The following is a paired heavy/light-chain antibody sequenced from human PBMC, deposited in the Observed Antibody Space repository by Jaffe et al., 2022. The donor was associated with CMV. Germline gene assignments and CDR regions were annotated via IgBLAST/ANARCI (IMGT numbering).Light chain of an antibody. CDR1: QSVLYSSNNKNY. J-gene: IGKJ1*01. CDR2: WAS. CDR3: QQYYTTPPWT. Sequence: DIVMTQSPDSLSVSLGERATINCKSSQSVLYSSNNKNYLAWYQQKPGQPPKLLIYWASTRESGVPDRFSGSGSGTDFTLTISSLQAEDVAVYYCQQYYTTPPWTFGQGTKVEIK. V-gene: IGKV4-1*01.
Heavy chain of an antibody. J-gene: IGHJ4*02. CDR2: IWYDGSKK. CDR3: ARDPGDGHSLYYFNY. D-gene: IGHD1-26*01. V-gene: IGHV3-33*01. Sequence: QVQLVESGGGVVQPGRSLRLSCAASGFSLSSYGMHWVRQAPGKGLEWVAVIWYDGSKKYYADSVKGRFTISRDNSKNTLYLQMNSLRAEDTAVYYCARDPGDGHSLYYFNYWGQGTLVTVSS. CDR1: GFSLSSYG.